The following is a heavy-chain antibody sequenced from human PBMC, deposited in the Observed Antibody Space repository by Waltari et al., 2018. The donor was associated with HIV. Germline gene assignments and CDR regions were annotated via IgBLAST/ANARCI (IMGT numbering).Heavy chain of an antibody. CDR3: ARDLRGNYYCDP. D-gene: IGHD4-4*01. V-gene: IGHV3-11*04. Sequence: QVQLVESGGHLVKPGGSLRLTWAAAGVTLSDHFMSWISQAPRRWLEGISYVSGSDGDTYSADSARGRFTLSRDHASNSLYLQVDSLRVEETGVYYCARDLRGNYYCDPRGPGTPVTVS. CDR1: GVTLSDHF. CDR2: VSGSDGDT. J-gene: IGHJ5*02.